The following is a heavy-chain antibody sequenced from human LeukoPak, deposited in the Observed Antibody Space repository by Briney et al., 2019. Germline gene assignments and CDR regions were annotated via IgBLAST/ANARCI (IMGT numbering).Heavy chain of an antibody. V-gene: IGHV4-34*01. J-gene: IGHJ4*02. D-gene: IGHD2-2*03. CDR2: INHSGST. CDR3: ARVDITLDY. Sequence: PSETLSLTCAVYGGSFSGYYWSWIRKPPGKGLEWIGEINHSGSTNYNPSLKSRVTISVDTSKNQFSLKLSSVTAADTAVYYCARVDITLDYWGQGTLVTVSS. CDR1: GGSFSGYY.